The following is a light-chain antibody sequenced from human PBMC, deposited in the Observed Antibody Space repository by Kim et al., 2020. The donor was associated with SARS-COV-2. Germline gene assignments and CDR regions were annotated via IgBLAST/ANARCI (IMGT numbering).Light chain of an antibody. CDR2: GNT. V-gene: IGLV1-40*01. J-gene: IGLJ1*01. CDR3: QSYDPSLSNPYV. CDR1: SSNVGAGYD. Sequence: TLSCTASSSNVGAGYDVPLYQQLPGEAPKLLISGNTHRPSGIPDRFSASKSGSSASLAIDGLQVEDEADYFCQSYDPSLSNPYVFGTGTKVTVL.